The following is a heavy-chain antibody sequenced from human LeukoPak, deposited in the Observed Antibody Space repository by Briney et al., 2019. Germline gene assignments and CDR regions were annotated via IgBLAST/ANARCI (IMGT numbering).Heavy chain of an antibody. CDR3: ARDPTYYDFWSGYYTKNNWFDP. CDR2: MNPNSGTT. D-gene: IGHD3-3*01. Sequence: GASVKVSCKASGYTFTSYDFNWVRQATGQGLEWMGWMNPNSGTTGYAQKCQGRVTMTRNTSISTAYMELSSLRSEDTAVYYCARDPTYYDFWSGYYTKNNWFDPWGQGTLVTVSS. V-gene: IGHV1-8*01. J-gene: IGHJ5*02. CDR1: GYTFTSYD.